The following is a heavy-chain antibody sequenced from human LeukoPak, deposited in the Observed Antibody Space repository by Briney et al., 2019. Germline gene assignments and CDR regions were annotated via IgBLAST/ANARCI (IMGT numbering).Heavy chain of an antibody. D-gene: IGHD5-18*01. CDR1: GFTVSSNY. CDR2: IYSGGST. J-gene: IGHJ4*02. Sequence: PGGSQRLSCAASGFTVSSNYMSWFRQAPEKGLEWVSVIYSGGSTYYADSVKGRFTISRDNSKNTLYLQMNSLRTEDTAVYYCARDGRGDLTWIQLWSPFDYWGQGTLVTVSS. CDR3: ARDGRGDLTWIQLWSPFDY. V-gene: IGHV3-66*02.